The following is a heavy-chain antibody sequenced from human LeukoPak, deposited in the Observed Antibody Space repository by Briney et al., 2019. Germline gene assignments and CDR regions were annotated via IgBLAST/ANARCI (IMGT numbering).Heavy chain of an antibody. D-gene: IGHD1-26*01. Sequence: GSLRLSCAASGFTFSDYYMSWIRQAPGKGLEWVSYVSSSGSTIYYADSVKGRFTISRDNAKNSLYLQMNSLRAEDTAVYYCARAQRRRWELLQAGAFDIWGQGTMVTISS. CDR1: GFTFSDYY. V-gene: IGHV3-11*01. J-gene: IGHJ3*02. CDR3: ARAQRRRWELLQAGAFDI. CDR2: VSSSGSTI.